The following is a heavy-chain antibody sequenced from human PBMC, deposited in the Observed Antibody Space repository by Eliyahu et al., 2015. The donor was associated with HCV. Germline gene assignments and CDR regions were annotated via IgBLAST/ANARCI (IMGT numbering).Heavy chain of an antibody. V-gene: IGHV3-15*01. CDR3: TTDETTVTSY. J-gene: IGHJ4*02. Sequence: EVQLVESGGGLVKPGGSLRLSCAASGFTFSTAWMSWVRQAPGKGLEGVGRIKSKXDGGTTDYAAPVKGRFTISRDDSKNTLYLQMNSLKTEDTAVYYCTTDETTVTSYWGQGTLVTVSS. D-gene: IGHD4-17*01. CDR1: GFTFSTAW. CDR2: IKSKXDGGTT.